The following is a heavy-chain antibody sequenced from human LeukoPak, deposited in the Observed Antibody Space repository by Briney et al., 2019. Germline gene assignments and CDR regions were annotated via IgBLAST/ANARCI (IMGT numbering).Heavy chain of an antibody. V-gene: IGHV4-61*02. D-gene: IGHD6-6*01. CDR2: IYTSGRT. CDR1: GGSISSGSYY. CDR3: ARYSSSSGVDY. J-gene: IGHJ4*02. Sequence: PSETLSLTCTVSGGSISSGSYYWSWIRQPAGKGLEWIGRIYTSGRTSYNPSLKSRVTISLGTSKNQFSLKLSSVTAADTAVYYCARYSSSSGVDYWGQGTLVTVSS.